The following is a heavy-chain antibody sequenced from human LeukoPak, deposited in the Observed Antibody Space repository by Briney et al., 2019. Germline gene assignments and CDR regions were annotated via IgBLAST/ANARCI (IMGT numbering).Heavy chain of an antibody. CDR2: ISYSGST. Sequence: PSGTLSLTCTVSGGSISSYHWSWIRQPPGKGLEWIGYISYSGSTNYNPSLKSRVTIAIDTSKNQFSLKLNSVTAADTAVYYCARGKITMVRGVTAGGFDYWGQGTLVTVSS. V-gene: IGHV4-59*01. CDR1: GGSISSYH. J-gene: IGHJ4*02. CDR3: ARGKITMVRGVTAGGFDY. D-gene: IGHD3-10*01.